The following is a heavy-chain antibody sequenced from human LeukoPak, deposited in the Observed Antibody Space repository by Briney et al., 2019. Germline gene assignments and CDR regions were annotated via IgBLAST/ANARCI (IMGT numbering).Heavy chain of an antibody. CDR3: ARGGVYSSGWYYYYYYMDV. CDR1: GGTFNTYA. V-gene: IGHV1-69*05. J-gene: IGHJ6*03. CDR2: IIPAFATG. D-gene: IGHD6-19*01. Sequence: RRASVKVSCKASGGTFNTYAISWVRQAPGQGLEWMGGIIPAFATGNYAQKFQGRVTITRNTSISTAYMELSSLRSEDTAVYYCARGGVYSSGWYYYYYYMDVWGKGTTVTVSS.